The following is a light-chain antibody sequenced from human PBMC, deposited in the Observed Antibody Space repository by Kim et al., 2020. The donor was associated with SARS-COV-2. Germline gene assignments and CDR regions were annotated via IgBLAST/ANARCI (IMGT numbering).Light chain of an antibody. Sequence: QSVLTQPPSVSGTPGQRVIISCSGRNSNIGTNTVNWYQQFPGTAPKRLIYSNNERPSGVPDRFSGSTSGTSASLAISGLQFEDEADYYCAGWDDSLGGYVFGSGTKVTVL. CDR1: NSNIGTNT. CDR3: AGWDDSLGGYV. V-gene: IGLV1-44*01. CDR2: SNN. J-gene: IGLJ1*01.